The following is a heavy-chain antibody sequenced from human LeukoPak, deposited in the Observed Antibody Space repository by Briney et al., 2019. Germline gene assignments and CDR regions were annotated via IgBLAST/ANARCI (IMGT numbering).Heavy chain of an antibody. Sequence: PGGSLRLSCAASGFTVSSNYMSWVRQAPGKGLEWVSVIYSGGSTYYADSVKGRFTISRDDSKNTLYLQMNSLRVEDTAVYYCARDTRYCSSTGCYYDCWGQGTLVTVSS. V-gene: IGHV3-53*01. D-gene: IGHD2-2*01. J-gene: IGHJ4*02. CDR1: GFTVSSNY. CDR3: ARDTRYCSSTGCYYDC. CDR2: IYSGGST.